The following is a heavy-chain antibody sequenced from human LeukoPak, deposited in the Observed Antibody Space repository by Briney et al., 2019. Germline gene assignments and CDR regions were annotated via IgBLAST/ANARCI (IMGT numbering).Heavy chain of an antibody. CDR2: INPNSGGT. CDR3: ARGGVVAAHSNDY. D-gene: IGHD2-15*01. V-gene: IGHV1-2*02. CDR1: GYTFTVYY. J-gene: IGHJ4*02. Sequence: ASVKVSCXASGYTFTVYYMHWVRQARGQGLEWMGWINPNSGGTNYAQKFQGRVTMTRDTSISTAYMELSRLRSDDTAVYYGARGGVVAAHSNDYWGQGTLVTVSS.